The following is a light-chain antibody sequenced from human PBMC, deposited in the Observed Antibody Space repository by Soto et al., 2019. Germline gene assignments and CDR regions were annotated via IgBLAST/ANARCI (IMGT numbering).Light chain of an antibody. CDR3: LQYGTSPRT. V-gene: IGKV3-20*01. J-gene: IGKJ1*01. Sequence: EVVVTQSRGTVSLSPLERATLSCRASQSVSSSFLAWYQQKPGQAPRLLIYGASSRATGIPARFSGSGSGTDFTLSISRLEPEDFAVYYCLQYGTSPRTFGQGTKVDIK. CDR1: QSVSSSF. CDR2: GAS.